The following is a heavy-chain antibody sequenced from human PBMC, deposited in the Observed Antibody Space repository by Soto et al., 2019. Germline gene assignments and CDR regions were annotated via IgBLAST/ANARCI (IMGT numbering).Heavy chain of an antibody. CDR3: ARGPHYYGLAFDF. Sequence: SQTLSLTCAISGDTVSSNSAAWNWIRQSPSRGLEWLGRTYYRSKWYNDYAVSVKSRITFNPDTSKNQFSLHLSSVTPEDTAVYFCARGPHYYGLAFDFWSQGSLVTVSS. V-gene: IGHV6-1*01. D-gene: IGHD4-17*01. J-gene: IGHJ4*02. CDR2: TYYRSKWYN. CDR1: GDTVSSNSAA.